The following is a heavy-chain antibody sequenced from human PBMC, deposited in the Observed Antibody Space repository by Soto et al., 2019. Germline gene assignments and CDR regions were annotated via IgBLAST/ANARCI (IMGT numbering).Heavy chain of an antibody. CDR1: GASFSSYA. J-gene: IGHJ4*02. CDR3: PASDSSSWQYDY. Sequence: QVQLVQSGAELKKPGSSVRVSCKISGASFSSYAISWVRQAPGEGLEWVGGIIPIFETANYAQKFQGRVTITAVDSTTTAYMEVTRLRPEDTAIFYCPASDSSSWQYDYWGQGTLITVSS. CDR2: IIPIFETA. V-gene: IGHV1-69*01. D-gene: IGHD6-13*01.